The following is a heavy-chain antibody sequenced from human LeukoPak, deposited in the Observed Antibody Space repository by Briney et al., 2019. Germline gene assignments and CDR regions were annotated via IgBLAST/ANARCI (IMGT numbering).Heavy chain of an antibody. Sequence: GGSLRLSCPASGFTFSSYGMHWVRQAPAKGLERVAFIRYDGSNKYYADSVKGRFTISRDNSKNTLYLQMNSWTAQDRPVYYCAKDYDSDWGQGTLATVSS. CDR3: AKDYDSD. CDR1: GFTFSSYG. V-gene: IGHV3-30*02. D-gene: IGHD3-22*01. CDR2: IRYDGSNK. J-gene: IGHJ1*01.